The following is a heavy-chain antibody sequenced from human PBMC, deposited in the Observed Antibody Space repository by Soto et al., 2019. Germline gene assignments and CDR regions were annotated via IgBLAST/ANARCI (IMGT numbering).Heavy chain of an antibody. CDR2: INHSGRT. V-gene: IGHV4-34*01. D-gene: IGHD3-22*01. J-gene: IGHJ4*02. CDR3: ARGYLGDSSGYYYDY. Sequence: SETLSLTCAVYGGSFSGYYWSWIRQPPGKGLEWIGEINHSGRTNYNPSLKSRVTISEKTSKNQFSLKRSSVTAADTAVYYCARGYLGDSSGYYYDYWGQGTLVTVSS. CDR1: GGSFSGYY.